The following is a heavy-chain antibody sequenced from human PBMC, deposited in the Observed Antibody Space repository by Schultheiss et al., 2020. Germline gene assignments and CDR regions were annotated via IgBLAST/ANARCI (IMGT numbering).Heavy chain of an antibody. CDR2: ISYDGSNK. V-gene: IGHV3-30*03. CDR3: ARDNTMIVLYGMDV. Sequence: GGSLRLSCAASGFTFSSYGMHWVRQAPGKGLEWVAVISYDGSNKYYADSVKGRFTISRDNAKNSLYLQMNSLRAEDTAVYYCARDNTMIVLYGMDVWGQGTTVTVSS. CDR1: GFTFSSYG. D-gene: IGHD3-22*01. J-gene: IGHJ6*02.